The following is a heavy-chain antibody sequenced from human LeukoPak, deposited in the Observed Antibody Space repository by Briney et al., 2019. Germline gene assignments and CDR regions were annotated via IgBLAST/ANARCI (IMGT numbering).Heavy chain of an antibody. V-gene: IGHV1-2*02. D-gene: IGHD2-2*03. CDR3: AREDGYCSSTSCYIWFDP. CDR1: GYTFIDYY. J-gene: IGHJ5*02. Sequence: ASVKVSCKASGYTFIDYYIHWVRQAPGQGLEWMGSINPNSDVTNYAQNFQGRVTMTTDTSTSTAYMELRSLRSDDTAVYYCAREDGYCSSTSCYIWFDPWGQGTLVTVSS. CDR2: INPNSDVT.